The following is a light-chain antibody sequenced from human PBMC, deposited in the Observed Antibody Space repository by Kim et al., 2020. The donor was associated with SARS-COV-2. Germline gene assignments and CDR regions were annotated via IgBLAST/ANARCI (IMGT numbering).Light chain of an antibody. J-gene: IGLJ3*02. V-gene: IGLV1-44*01. CDR1: ISNIGSNV. Sequence: GQRVTISCSESISNIGSNVVNWYQQLPGPAPKLLMYSNDYRPSGVPDRFSGSKSGTSASLAISGLQSEDEADYYCAAWDDSLKGSVFGGGTQLTVL. CDR2: SND. CDR3: AAWDDSLKGSV.